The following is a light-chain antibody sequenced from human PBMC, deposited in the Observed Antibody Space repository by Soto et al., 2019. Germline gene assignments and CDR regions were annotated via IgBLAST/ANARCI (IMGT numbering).Light chain of an antibody. V-gene: IGLV1-44*01. Sequence: QSVLTQPPSASGTLGQRVTISCSGSSSNIGSNTVNWYQQLPGTAPKLLIYNNNQRPSGVPDRFSGSKSGTSASLAISGLLSEDEDDYYCAAWDDSLNGLVFGTGTKLTVL. CDR3: AAWDDSLNGLV. CDR1: SSNIGSNT. CDR2: NNN. J-gene: IGLJ1*01.